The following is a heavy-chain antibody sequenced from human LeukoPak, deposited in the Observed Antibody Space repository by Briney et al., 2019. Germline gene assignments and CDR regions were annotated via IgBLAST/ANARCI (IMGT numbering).Heavy chain of an antibody. CDR3: ARLSAGYCSSTSCPYYYYYYCMDV. V-gene: IGHV4-39*01. J-gene: IGHJ6*03. Sequence: PSETLSLTCTVSGGSISSSSYYWGWIRQPPGKGLEWIGSIYYSGSTYYNPSLKSRVTISVDTSKNQFSLKLSSVTAADTAVYYCARLSAGYCSSTSCPYYYYYYCMDVWGKGTTVTVSS. CDR2: IYYSGST. D-gene: IGHD2-2*01. CDR1: GGSISSSSYY.